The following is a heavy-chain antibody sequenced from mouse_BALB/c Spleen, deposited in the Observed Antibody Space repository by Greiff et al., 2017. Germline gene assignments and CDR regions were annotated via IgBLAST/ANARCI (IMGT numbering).Heavy chain of an antibody. D-gene: IGHD1-1*01. V-gene: IGHV1S81*02. J-gene: IGHJ2*01. CDR2: INPSNGRT. CDR1: GYTFTSYW. Sequence: VQLQQPGAELVKPGASVKLSCKASGYTFTSYWMHWVKQRPGQGLEWIGEINPSNGRTNYNEKFKSKATLTVDKSSSAAYMQLSSLTSEDSAVYYCARDTTSPYWGQGTTLTVSS. CDR3: ARDTTSPY.